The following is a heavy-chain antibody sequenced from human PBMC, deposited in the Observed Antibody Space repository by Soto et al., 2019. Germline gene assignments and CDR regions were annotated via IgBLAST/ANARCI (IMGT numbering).Heavy chain of an antibody. CDR3: ARDSRVPYYGMDV. CDR1: GGSVSSGSYY. CDR2: IYYSGST. J-gene: IGHJ6*02. Sequence: QVQLQESGPGLVKPSETLSLTCTVSGGSVSSGSYYWSWIRQPPGKGLEWIGYIYYSGSTNYNPSLKSRVTISVDTSKNQFSLKLSSVTAADTAVYYCARDSRVPYYGMDVWGQGTTVTVSS. V-gene: IGHV4-61*01.